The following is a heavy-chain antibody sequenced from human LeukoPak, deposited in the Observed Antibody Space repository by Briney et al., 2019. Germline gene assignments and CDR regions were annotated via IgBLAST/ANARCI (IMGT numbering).Heavy chain of an antibody. J-gene: IGHJ4*02. CDR2: FDPEDGET. Sequence: GASVKVSCKVSGYTLTELSMHWVRQAPGKGLEWMGGFDPEDGETVYAQRFQGRVTMTEDTSTDTAYMELSSLRSEDTAVYYCATWSLRLGEFSLGYWGQGTLVTVSS. D-gene: IGHD3-16*02. V-gene: IGHV1-24*01. CDR1: GYTLTELS. CDR3: ATWSLRLGEFSLGY.